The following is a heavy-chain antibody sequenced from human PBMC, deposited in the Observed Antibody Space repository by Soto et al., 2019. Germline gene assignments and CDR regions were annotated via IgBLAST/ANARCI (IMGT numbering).Heavy chain of an antibody. CDR2: ISYDGSNK. CDR3: ARDSLGGVAATQGFDY. V-gene: IGHV3-30-3*01. D-gene: IGHD2-15*01. Sequence: SLRLSCAASGFTFSSYAMHWVRQAPGKGLEWVAVISYDGSNKYYADSVKGRFTIPRDNSKNTLYLQMNSLRAEDTAVYYCARDSLGGVAATQGFDYWGQGTLVTVS. J-gene: IGHJ4*02. CDR1: GFTFSSYA.